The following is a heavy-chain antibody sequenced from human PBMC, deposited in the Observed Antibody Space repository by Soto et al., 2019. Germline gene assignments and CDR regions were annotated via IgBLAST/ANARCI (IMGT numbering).Heavy chain of an antibody. D-gene: IGHD2-15*01. CDR1: GGTFSSYA. Sequence: SVKVSCKASGGTFSSYAISWVRQAPGQGLEWMGGIIPIFGTANYAQKFQGRVTITADESTSTAYMELSSLRSEDTAVYYCARDDCSGGSCYGRFDPWGQGTLVTV. CDR3: ARDDCSGGSCYGRFDP. CDR2: IIPIFGTA. V-gene: IGHV1-69*13. J-gene: IGHJ5*02.